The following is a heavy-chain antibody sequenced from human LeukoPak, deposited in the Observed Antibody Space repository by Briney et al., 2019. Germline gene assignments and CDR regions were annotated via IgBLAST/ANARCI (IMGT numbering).Heavy chain of an antibody. CDR1: GFTFSSYV. CDR3: ARAGYSYPTGGWDY. V-gene: IGHV3-33*01. CDR2: IWFDGSNY. D-gene: IGHD5-18*01. J-gene: IGHJ4*02. Sequence: GGSLRLSCVASGFTFSSYVMHWVRQAPGKGLEWVAVIWFDGSNYYYADFVKGRFTISRDSSKNTPYLQMNSLRAEDTAVYYCARAGYSYPTGGWDYWGQGTLVTVSS.